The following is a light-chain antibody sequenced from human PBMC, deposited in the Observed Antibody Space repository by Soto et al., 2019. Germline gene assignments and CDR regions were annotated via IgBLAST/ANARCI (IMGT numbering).Light chain of an antibody. CDR3: QERSTWPPRYT. CDR1: QSVDTY. J-gene: IGKJ2*01. CDR2: DAS. Sequence: PGERVTLSCRASQSVDTYLAWYQQKTGQAPRLLIYDASNRATGIPARFSGSGSGTDFTLTISSLEPEDFALYYCQERSTWPPRYTFGQGTRLEI. V-gene: IGKV3-11*01.